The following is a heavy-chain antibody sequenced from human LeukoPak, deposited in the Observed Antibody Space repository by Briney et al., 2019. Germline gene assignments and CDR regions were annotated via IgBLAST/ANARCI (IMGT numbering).Heavy chain of an antibody. CDR2: MNTKSGNT. D-gene: IGHD3-22*01. CDR1: GYTLTESS. V-gene: IGHV1-8*03. Sequence: GPSVKVSCKVSGYTLTESSMHWVRQATGQGLEWMGWMNTKSGNTGHAQKFQGRVTITRDTSLSTVYMELSSLSSEDTAVYFCARVDGSADYWGQGTLVTVSS. CDR3: ARVDGSADY. J-gene: IGHJ4*02.